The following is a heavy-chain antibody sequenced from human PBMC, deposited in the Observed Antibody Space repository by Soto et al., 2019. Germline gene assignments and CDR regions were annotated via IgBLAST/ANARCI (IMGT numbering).Heavy chain of an antibody. CDR1: GGTFSSYA. J-gene: IGHJ6*02. CDR3: ARRVVVTSIRDIAYYYYGLDV. CDR2: IIPMFGST. V-gene: IGHV1-69*13. D-gene: IGHD2-21*02. Sequence: ASVKVSCKAFGGTFSSYAICWVRQAPGQGLEWMGGIIPMFGSTNYAQKFQGRVTITADESTSTAFMELSSLRSEDTAVYYCARRVVVTSIRDIAYYYYGLDVWGQGTTVTVSS.